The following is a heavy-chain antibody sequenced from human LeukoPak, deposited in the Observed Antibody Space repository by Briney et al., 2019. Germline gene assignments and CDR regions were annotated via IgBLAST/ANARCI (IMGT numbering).Heavy chain of an antibody. J-gene: IGHJ6*03. V-gene: IGHV1-69*01. CDR3: ARESGIAGRYYYYYMDV. Sequence: SVKVSCKASGGTFSSYAISWVRQAPGQGLEWMGGIIPIFGTANYAQKSQGRVTITADESTSTAYMELSSLRSEDTAVYYCARESGIAGRYYYYYMDVWGKGTTVTVSS. CDR1: GGTFSSYA. CDR2: IIPIFGTA. D-gene: IGHD1-14*01.